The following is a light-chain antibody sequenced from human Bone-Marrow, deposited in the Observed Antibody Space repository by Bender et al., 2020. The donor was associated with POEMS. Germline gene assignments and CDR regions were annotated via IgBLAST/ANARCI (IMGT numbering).Light chain of an antibody. CDR1: SSDVGGYKY. V-gene: IGLV2-14*01. CDR2: DVS. CDR3: SSYTTSSTYVV. Sequence: QSALTQPASVSGSPGQSITISCTGTSSDVGGYKYVSWYQQHPGKAPKLMLYDVSNRPSGVSNRFSGSKSGNTASLTISGLQARHEADYYCSSYTTSSTYVVFGGGTKLSVL. J-gene: IGLJ2*01.